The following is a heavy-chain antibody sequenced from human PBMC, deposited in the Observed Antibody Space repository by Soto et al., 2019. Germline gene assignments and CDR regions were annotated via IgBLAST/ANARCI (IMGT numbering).Heavy chain of an antibody. D-gene: IGHD6-13*01. V-gene: IGHV4-30-4*01. CDR1: GGSISSGDYY. CDR3: ARFSSSWYVSAAY. Sequence: PSETLSLTCTVSGGSISSGDYYWSWIRQPPGKGLEWIGYIYYSGSTYYNPSLKSRVTISVDTSKNQFSLKLSSVTAADTAVYYCARFSSSWYVSAAYWGQGTLVTVSS. CDR2: IYYSGST. J-gene: IGHJ4*02.